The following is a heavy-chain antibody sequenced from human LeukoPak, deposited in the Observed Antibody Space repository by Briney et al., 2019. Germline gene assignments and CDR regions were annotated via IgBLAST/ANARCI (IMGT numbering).Heavy chain of an antibody. CDR1: GDSISTSSSY. V-gene: IGHV4-39*01. D-gene: IGHD3-10*01. CDR3: ARQTGSGLFSLP. CDR2: IYYSGST. Sequence: KSSETLSLTCSVSGDSISTSSSYWGWIRQPPGKGLEWIGSIYYSGSTYYNTSLKSRVTISVDTSKNQFSLKLNSVTAADTAVYYCARQTGSGLFSLPGGQGTLVTVSS. J-gene: IGHJ4*02.